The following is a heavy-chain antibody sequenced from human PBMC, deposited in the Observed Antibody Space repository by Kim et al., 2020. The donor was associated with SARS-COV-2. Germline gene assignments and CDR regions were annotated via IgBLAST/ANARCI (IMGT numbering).Heavy chain of an antibody. J-gene: IGHJ5*02. CDR2: IYYSGTT. D-gene: IGHD2-15*01. CDR1: GGSVSSRSYY. Sequence: SETLSLTCTVSGGSVSSRSYYWSWIRQPPGKGLEWIGYIYYSGTTNYNPSLKSRVTTSVDTSKNQFSLKLNSVTAADTAVYYCARVAGYPHWGWFDPWGQGTLVTVSS. CDR3: ARVAGYPHWGWFDP. V-gene: IGHV4-61*01.